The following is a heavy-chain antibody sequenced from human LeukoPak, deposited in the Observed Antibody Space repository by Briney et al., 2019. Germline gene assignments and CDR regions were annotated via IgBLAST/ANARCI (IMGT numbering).Heavy chain of an antibody. Sequence: GGSLRLSCAASGLTFSSYAMSWVRQAPGKGLEWVSAISGSGGSTYYADSVKGRFTISRDNSKNTLYLQMNSLRAEDTAVYYCAKGEYCSSTSCQPDYWGQGTLVTVSS. CDR2: ISGSGGST. D-gene: IGHD2-2*01. CDR1: GLTFSSYA. V-gene: IGHV3-23*01. CDR3: AKGEYCSSTSCQPDY. J-gene: IGHJ4*02.